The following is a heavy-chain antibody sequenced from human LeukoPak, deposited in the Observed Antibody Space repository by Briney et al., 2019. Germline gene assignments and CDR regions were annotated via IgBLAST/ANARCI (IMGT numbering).Heavy chain of an antibody. CDR2: ISGSGGST. J-gene: IGHJ3*02. CDR1: GFTFSSYA. D-gene: IGHD3-22*01. CDR3: AKDNVGSSGYYGDAFDI. Sequence: GGSLRLSCAASGFTFSSYAMSWVRQAPGKGLEWVSAISGSGGSTYYADSVKGRFTISRDNSKNTLYLQMNSLRAEDTAVYYCAKDNVGSSGYYGDAFDIWGQGTMVTVSS. V-gene: IGHV3-23*01.